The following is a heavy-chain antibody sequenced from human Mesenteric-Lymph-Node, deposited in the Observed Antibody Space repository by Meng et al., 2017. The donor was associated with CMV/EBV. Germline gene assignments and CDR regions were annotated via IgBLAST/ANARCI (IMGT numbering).Heavy chain of an antibody. V-gene: IGHV2-5*01. J-gene: IGHJ5*02. D-gene: IGHD2-2*02. CDR3: AHRSSRWLYDFDP. Sequence: SGCSLTTVGVGVGWIRQRPGEALEWLAFIYGNDDKRYSPSLKSRLTITKDTSKNQVVLTMTNMDPMDTGTYYCAHRSSRWLYDFDPWGQGTLVTVSS. CDR1: GCSLTTVGVG. CDR2: IYGNDDK.